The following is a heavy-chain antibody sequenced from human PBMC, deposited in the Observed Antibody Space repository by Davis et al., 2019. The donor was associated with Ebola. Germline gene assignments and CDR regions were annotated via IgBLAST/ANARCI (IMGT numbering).Heavy chain of an antibody. Sequence: SETLSLTCTVSGGSVSGYYWSWIRQPPGKGLDWIGYIHYIGSTNNNPSLKSRVTISLDTSKNQISLKLSSVTAADTAVYYCARGTGWLLRPFDYWGQGTLVTVSS. V-gene: IGHV4-59*08. D-gene: IGHD5-24*01. CDR2: IHYIGST. CDR3: ARGTGWLLRPFDY. J-gene: IGHJ4*02. CDR1: GGSVSGYY.